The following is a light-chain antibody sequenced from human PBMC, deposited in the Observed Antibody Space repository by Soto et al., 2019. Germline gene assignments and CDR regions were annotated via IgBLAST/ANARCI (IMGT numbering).Light chain of an antibody. J-gene: IGKJ5*01. Sequence: DIQMTQSPSFLSASVGDRVTISCRASQAINTYLNWYQQKPGKAPKLLIYGTSDLQNGVPSRFSGGGYGTDFTLPMSSLQPEDFATYYCPQSYSTLLITVGQGTRQEV. CDR3: PQSYSTLLIT. CDR2: GTS. V-gene: IGKV1-39*01. CDR1: QAINTY.